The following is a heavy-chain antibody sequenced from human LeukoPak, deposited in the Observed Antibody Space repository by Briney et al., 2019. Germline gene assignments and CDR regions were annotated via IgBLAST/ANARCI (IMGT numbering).Heavy chain of an antibody. CDR3: ARDNVGATLDY. Sequence: CVSITWYYRSKHYYAATVNGRFPISRDNSKNTLFLQMNSLRAEDTAVYYCARDNVGATLDYWGQGTLVTVSS. J-gene: IGHJ4*02. D-gene: IGHD1-26*01. V-gene: IGHV3-33*01. CDR2: TWYYRSKH.